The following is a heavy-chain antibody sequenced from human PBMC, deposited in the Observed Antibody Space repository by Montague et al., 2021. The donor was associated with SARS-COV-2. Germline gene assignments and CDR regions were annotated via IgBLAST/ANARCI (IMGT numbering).Heavy chain of an antibody. Sequence: SETLSLTCTVYGGSFTGYYWTWIRQPPGKGLEWIGEINHSGSSNYNPSLESRVTMSVDTSKNQLSLRLNSVSAADTAVYYCARAQVTIFGVLIMLPAAGAVDVWGQGPRSPSLQ. V-gene: IGHV4-34*01. J-gene: IGHJ3*01. CDR3: ARAQVTIFGVLIMLPAAGAVDV. CDR1: GGSFTGYY. D-gene: IGHD3-3*01. CDR2: INHSGSS.